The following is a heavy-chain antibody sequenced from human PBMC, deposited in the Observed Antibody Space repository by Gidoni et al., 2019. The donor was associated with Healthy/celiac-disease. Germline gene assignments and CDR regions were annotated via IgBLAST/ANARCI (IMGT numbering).Heavy chain of an antibody. Sequence: QLQLVQSGAEVKKPGASVKVSCKVSGYTLTALSMHWGRQAPGKGLEWMGGFDPEDGETIYAQKSKGRVTMTEDTSTDTAYMELSSLRSEDTAVYYCATERSGSYYPRYQFDYWGQGTRGTVSS. CDR3: ATERSGSYYPRYQFDY. V-gene: IGHV1-24*01. CDR2: FDPEDGET. CDR1: GYTLTALS. D-gene: IGHD1-26*01. J-gene: IGHJ4*02.